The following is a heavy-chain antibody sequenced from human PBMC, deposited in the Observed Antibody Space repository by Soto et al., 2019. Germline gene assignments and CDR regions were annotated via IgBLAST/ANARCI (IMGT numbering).Heavy chain of an antibody. J-gene: IGHJ3*02. V-gene: IGHV3-23*01. Sequence: EVPLLESGGGLVQPGGSLRISCAASGFTFSSYAMSWVRQAPGKGLEWVSGVSGSGVSTYYADSVKGRFTISRDNSKNTLYLQMNSLRAEDTAVYYCAKVYYDSSGYYYDDAFDIWGQGTMVTVSS. CDR3: AKVYYDSSGYYYDDAFDI. CDR2: VSGSGVST. CDR1: GFTFSSYA. D-gene: IGHD3-22*01.